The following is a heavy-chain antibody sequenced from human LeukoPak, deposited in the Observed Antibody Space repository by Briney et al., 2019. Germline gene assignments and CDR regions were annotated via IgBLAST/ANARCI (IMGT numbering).Heavy chain of an antibody. J-gene: IGHJ6*02. Sequence: SETLSLACAVSGGSISSSNWWSWVRQPPGKGLEWIGEIYHSGSTNYNPSLKSRVTISVDKSKNQFSLKLSSVTAADTAVYYCARDILLGYCSGGSCYSIYYYYGMDVWGQGTTVTVSS. D-gene: IGHD2-15*01. CDR1: GGSISSSNW. V-gene: IGHV4-4*02. CDR2: IYHSGST. CDR3: ARDILLGYCSGGSCYSIYYYYGMDV.